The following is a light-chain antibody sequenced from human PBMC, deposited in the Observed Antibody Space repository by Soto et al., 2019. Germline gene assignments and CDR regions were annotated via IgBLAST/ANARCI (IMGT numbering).Light chain of an antibody. Sequence: DIQMTQSPSSLSASVGDRVTITCRASQRIITYLNWYQQKPGKAPKVLIYAASSLQGGVPSRFSDSGSGTDFTLTISSLQPEDFATYYCQQSYSTPITFGQGTRLEIK. CDR3: QQSYSTPIT. CDR1: QRIITY. CDR2: AAS. J-gene: IGKJ5*01. V-gene: IGKV1-39*01.